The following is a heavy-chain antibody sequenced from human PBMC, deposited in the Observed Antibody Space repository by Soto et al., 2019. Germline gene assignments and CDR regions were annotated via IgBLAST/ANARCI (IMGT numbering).Heavy chain of an antibody. D-gene: IGHD1-7*01. CDR2: IYYSGST. CDR1: GGSISSYY. Sequence: SETLSLTCAVSGGSISSYYWSWIRQPPGKGLEWIGYIYYSGSTNYNPSLKSRVTISVDTSKNQFSLKLSSVTAADTAVYYCARRYGTTFDYWGQGTLVTVSS. CDR3: ARRYGTTFDY. J-gene: IGHJ4*02. V-gene: IGHV4-59*01.